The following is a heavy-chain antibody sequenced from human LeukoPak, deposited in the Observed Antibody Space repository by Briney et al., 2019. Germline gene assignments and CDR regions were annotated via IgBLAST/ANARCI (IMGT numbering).Heavy chain of an antibody. J-gene: IGHJ5*02. CDR1: GGSISSGGYS. Sequence: PSQTLSLTCAVSGGSISSGGYSWSWIRQPPGKGLEWIGYIYHSGSTYYNPSLKSRVTISVDRSKNQFSLKLSSVTAADTAVYYCARVNPEFTIFGVANWFDPWGQGTLVTVSS. D-gene: IGHD3-3*01. CDR3: ARVNPEFTIFGVANWFDP. V-gene: IGHV4-30-2*01. CDR2: IYHSGST.